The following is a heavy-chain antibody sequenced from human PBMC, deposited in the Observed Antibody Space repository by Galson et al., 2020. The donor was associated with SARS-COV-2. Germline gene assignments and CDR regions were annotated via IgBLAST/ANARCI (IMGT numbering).Heavy chain of an antibody. D-gene: IGHD3-3*01. CDR3: ATGTPFGLFNWFDP. J-gene: IGHJ5*02. Sequence: FQGRVTMTEDTSTDTAYMELSSLRSEDTAVYYCATGTPFGLFNWFDPWGQGTLVTVSS. V-gene: IGHV1-24*01.